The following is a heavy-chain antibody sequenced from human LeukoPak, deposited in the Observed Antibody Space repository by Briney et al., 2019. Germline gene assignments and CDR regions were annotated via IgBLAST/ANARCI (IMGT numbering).Heavy chain of an antibody. CDR1: GGTFSSYA. CDR3: ARGRDTCGTSCYVQNWFDP. V-gene: IGHV1-69*01. Sequence: ASVKVSCKASGGTFSSYAISWVRQAPGQGLEWMGGSIPIFGTANYAQKFQGRVTITADESTSTAYMELSSLRSEDTAVYYCARGRDTCGTSCYVQNWFDPWGQGTLVTVSS. D-gene: IGHD2-2*01. CDR2: SIPIFGTA. J-gene: IGHJ5*02.